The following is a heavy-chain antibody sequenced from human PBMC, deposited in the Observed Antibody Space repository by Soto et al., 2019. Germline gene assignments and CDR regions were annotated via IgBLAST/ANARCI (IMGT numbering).Heavy chain of an antibody. V-gene: IGHV3-21*01. D-gene: IGHD3-16*01. CDR3: ARGLGDDYYYYMDV. CDR2: ISSSSSYI. CDR1: GFTFSSYS. J-gene: IGHJ6*03. Sequence: GGSLRLSCAASGFTFSSYSMNWVRQAPGKGLEWVSSISSSSSYIYYADSVKGRFTISRDNAKNSLYLQMNSLRAEDTAVYYCARGLGDDYYYYMDVWGKGTTVTVSS.